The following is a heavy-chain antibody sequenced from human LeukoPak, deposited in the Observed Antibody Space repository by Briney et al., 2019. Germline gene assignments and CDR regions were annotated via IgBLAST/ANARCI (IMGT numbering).Heavy chain of an antibody. J-gene: IGHJ4*02. CDR3: AREVYGDYVVEPYYFDY. CDR1: GYTFTGYY. Sequence: GASVKVSCKASGYTFTGYYMHWVRQAPGQGLEWMGWINPNSGGTNYAQKFQGRVTTTRDTSISTAYMELSRLRSDDTAVYYCAREVYGDYVVEPYYFDYWGQGTLVTVSS. V-gene: IGHV1-2*02. D-gene: IGHD4-17*01. CDR2: INPNSGGT.